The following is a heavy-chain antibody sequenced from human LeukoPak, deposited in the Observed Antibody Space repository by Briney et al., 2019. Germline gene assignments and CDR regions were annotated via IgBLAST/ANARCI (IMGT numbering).Heavy chain of an antibody. CDR3: ARGRGYNSFDY. J-gene: IGHJ4*02. CDR2: INHSGST. Sequence: SETLSLTCAVYGVSFSGYYWSWIRQPPGKGLEWIGEINHSGSTNYNPSLKSRVTISVDTSKNQFSLKMRSVTAADTAVYYCARGRGYNSFDYWGQGTLVTVSS. V-gene: IGHV4-34*01. D-gene: IGHD5-24*01. CDR1: GVSFSGYY.